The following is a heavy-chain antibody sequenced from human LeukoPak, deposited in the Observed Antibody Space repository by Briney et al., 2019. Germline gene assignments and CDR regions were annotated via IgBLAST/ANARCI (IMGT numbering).Heavy chain of an antibody. V-gene: IGHV3-23*01. D-gene: IGHD1-26*01. J-gene: IGHJ4*02. Sequence: PGGSLTLTFTSTRFTFRYHPMTWLRPAPAKGVDWVSAFGGDGRGTDYADSVKGRFTISRDNSKNTLYLEMNSLRADDTARYYCARRVGGTPDYWGPGTLVTVSS. CDR2: FGGDGRGT. CDR1: RFTFRYHP. CDR3: ARRVGGTPDY.